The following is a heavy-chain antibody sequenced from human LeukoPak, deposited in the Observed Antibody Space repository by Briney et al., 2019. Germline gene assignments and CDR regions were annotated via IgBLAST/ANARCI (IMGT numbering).Heavy chain of an antibody. CDR3: AHWARYCSSASCPSWFDP. CDR2: IFWNDDK. CDR1: GASLSTSGVG. J-gene: IGHJ5*02. D-gene: IGHD2-2*01. V-gene: IGHV2-5*01. Sequence: SGPTLVNPTQTLTXTCTFSGASLSTSGVGVGWIRQLPGKALEWLALIFWNDDKRYSPSLQSRLTITKDTSKNQVILTMTNMDPMDTATYYCAHWARYCSSASCPSWFDPWGQGTLVTVSS.